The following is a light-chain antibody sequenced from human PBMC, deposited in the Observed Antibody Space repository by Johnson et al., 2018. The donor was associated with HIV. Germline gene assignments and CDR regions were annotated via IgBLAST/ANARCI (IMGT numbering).Light chain of an antibody. CDR2: DNN. CDR3: GTWDSSLSAYV. Sequence: TQPPSVSAAPGQQVTISCSGSSSNIGNNYVSWYQQVPGTAPKLLIYDNNKRPSGIPDQFSGSKSGTSATLGITGLQTGDEADYYCGTWDSSLSAYVFGTGTKVTVL. J-gene: IGLJ1*01. V-gene: IGLV1-51*01. CDR1: SSNIGNNY.